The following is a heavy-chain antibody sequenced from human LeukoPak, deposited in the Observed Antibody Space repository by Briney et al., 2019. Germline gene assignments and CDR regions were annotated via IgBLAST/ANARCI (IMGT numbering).Heavy chain of an antibody. CDR2: ISGGGST. D-gene: IGHD1-26*01. J-gene: IGHJ3*02. V-gene: IGHV3-23*01. CDR3: AKSRWETYAVRAFDI. Sequence: PGGSLRLSCGASGFTFTTHWIHWVRQAPGKGLEWVSAISGGGSTYYADSVKGRFTISRDNSKNALYLQMNSLRAEDTAVYYCAKSRWETYAVRAFDIWGQGTMVTVSS. CDR1: GFTFTTHW.